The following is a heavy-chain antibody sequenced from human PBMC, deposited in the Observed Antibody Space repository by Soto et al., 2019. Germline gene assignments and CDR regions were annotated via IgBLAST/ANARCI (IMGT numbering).Heavy chain of an antibody. CDR1: GFTFSTYG. D-gene: IGHD2-21*02. J-gene: IGHJ3*02. CDR2: IWYEGLNI. Sequence: QVQLVESGGGVVQPGTSLRLSCAASGFTFSTYGMHWVRQTPGKGLEWVAIIWYEGLNIYYADSVKGRFTISRDDSKNTVYLEMNSLRPGDTAVYYCARAGPYCGSDCYPWVFDIWGHGTVVTVSS. V-gene: IGHV3-33*01. CDR3: ARAGPYCGSDCYPWVFDI.